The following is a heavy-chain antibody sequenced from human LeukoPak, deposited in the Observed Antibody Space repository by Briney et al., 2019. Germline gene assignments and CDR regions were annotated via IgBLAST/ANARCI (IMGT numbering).Heavy chain of an antibody. CDR1: GGSISSGDYY. CDR3: ARGAYDFWSGYQNWFDP. Sequence: SETLSLTCTVSGGSISSGDYYWSWIRQPPGKGLEWIGYIYYSGSTYYNPSLESRVTISVDTSKNQFSLKLSSVTAADTAVYYCARGAYDFWSGYQNWFDPWGQGTLVTVSS. D-gene: IGHD3-3*01. CDR2: IYYSGST. V-gene: IGHV4-30-4*01. J-gene: IGHJ5*02.